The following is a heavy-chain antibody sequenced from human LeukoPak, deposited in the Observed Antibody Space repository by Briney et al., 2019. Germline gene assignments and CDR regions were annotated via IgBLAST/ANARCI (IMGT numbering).Heavy chain of an antibody. CDR3: ARDFYCSSYSCSFDC. CDR1: GDSVSTNSAA. CDR2: TYYRSQWYN. Sequence: SQTLSLTCAISGDSVSTNSAAWDWIRQSPSRGLEWLGRTYYRSQWYNEYAASVKSRITINPDTSKNQFSLHLNSVTPEDTAVYYCARDFYCSSYSCSFDCWGQGTLVTVSS. D-gene: IGHD2-2*01. V-gene: IGHV6-1*01. J-gene: IGHJ4*02.